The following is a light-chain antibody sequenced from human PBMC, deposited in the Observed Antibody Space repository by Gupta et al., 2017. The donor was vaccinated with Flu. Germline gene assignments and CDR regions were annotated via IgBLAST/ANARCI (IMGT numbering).Light chain of an antibody. V-gene: IGKV2D-29*01. J-gene: IGKJ4*01. CDR1: QGRGDSDGKTY. CDR2: EGS. Sequence: VTPGKPASISCKSSQGRGDSDGKTYLSWYLQKPGQPPQVVVYEGSKRGSGVPDRFSGSGSGTDFTLKISRVETEDVGVYYCKQGIQRPFTFGRGTRVEIK. CDR3: KQGIQRPFT.